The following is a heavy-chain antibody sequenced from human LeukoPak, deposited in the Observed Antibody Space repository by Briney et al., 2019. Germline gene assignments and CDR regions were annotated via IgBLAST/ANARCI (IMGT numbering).Heavy chain of an antibody. CDR2: ISYDGSNK. J-gene: IGHJ4*02. V-gene: IGHV3-30*03. CDR3: ARGGAINNYGSDC. D-gene: IGHD3-10*01. CDR1: GFTFSSYG. Sequence: GGSLRLSCAASGFTFSSYGMHWVRQAPGKGLEWVAVISYDGSNKYYADSVKGRFTISRDNAKNTVYVHMNSLRDEDTAVYYCARGGAINNYGSDCWGQGTLVTVSS.